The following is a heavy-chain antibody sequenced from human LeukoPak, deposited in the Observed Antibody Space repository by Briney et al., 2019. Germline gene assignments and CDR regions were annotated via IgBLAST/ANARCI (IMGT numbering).Heavy chain of an antibody. CDR2: ISSSTSYI. Sequence: GGSLRLSXGASGFTFCTYTLNWVRQAPGKGLEWVSSISSSTSYIYYADSVKGRFTISRDNAKNSLYLQMNSLRAEDTALYYCARVPSDRTKYMEVWGKGTTVTVSS. D-gene: IGHD2-15*01. J-gene: IGHJ6*03. V-gene: IGHV3-21*01. CDR1: GFTFCTYT. CDR3: ARVPSDRTKYMEV.